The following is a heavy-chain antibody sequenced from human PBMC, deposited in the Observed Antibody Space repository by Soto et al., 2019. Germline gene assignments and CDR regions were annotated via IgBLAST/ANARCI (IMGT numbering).Heavy chain of an antibody. J-gene: IGHJ4*02. Sequence: SETLSLTCTVSGGSISSSSYYWGWIRQPPGKGLEWIGSIYYSGSTYYNPSLKSRVAISVDTSITTTYLQWNTLQASDTATYYCTRGAERTVPPTVQRHLDWVCGHWGQGTPVTVSS. CDR1: GGSISSSSYY. V-gene: IGHV4-39*02. D-gene: IGHD3-9*01. CDR3: TRGAERTVPPTVQRHLDWVCGH. CDR2: IYYSGST.